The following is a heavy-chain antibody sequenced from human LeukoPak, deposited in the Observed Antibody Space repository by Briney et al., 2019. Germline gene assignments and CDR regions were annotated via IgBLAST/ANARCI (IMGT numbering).Heavy chain of an antibody. D-gene: IGHD3-10*01. Sequence: SETLSLTCTVSGGSISSYYWSWIRQPPGKGLEWIGYIYTSGSTNYNPSLKSRDTISVDTSKNQFSLKLSSVTAADTAVYYCARHAPGLGRDRRVYYFDYWGQGTLVTVSS. CDR2: IYTSGST. V-gene: IGHV4-4*09. CDR3: ARHAPGLGRDRRVYYFDY. J-gene: IGHJ4*02. CDR1: GGSISSYY.